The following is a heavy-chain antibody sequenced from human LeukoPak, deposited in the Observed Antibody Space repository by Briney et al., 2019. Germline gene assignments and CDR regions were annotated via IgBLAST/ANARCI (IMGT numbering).Heavy chain of an antibody. D-gene: IGHD3-3*01. CDR1: GGSISSSSYY. CDR2: IYYSGST. J-gene: IGHJ4*02. Sequence: PSETLSLTCTVSGGSISSSSYYWGWIRQPPGKGLEWIGYIYYSGSTNYNPSLKSRVTISVDTSKNQFSLKLSSVTAADTAVYYCARSYDFWSGRLFDYWGQGTLVTVSS. V-gene: IGHV4-61*05. CDR3: ARSYDFWSGRLFDY.